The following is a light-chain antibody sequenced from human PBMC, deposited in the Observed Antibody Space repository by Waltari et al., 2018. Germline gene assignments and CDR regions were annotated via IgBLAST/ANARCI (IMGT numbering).Light chain of an antibody. CDR1: QSLVHSDGNTY. CDR2: NVS. V-gene: IGKV2-30*02. J-gene: IGKJ1*01. CDR3: GQGTHWPPT. Sequence: DVVMTQSPLSLPITPGQPASISCRSSQSLVHSDGNTYLSWYQQKPGQPPRLLIYNVSNRDSGVPDRFSGSGAGTDFTLKISRVEAEDVGVYYCGQGTHWPPTFGQGTKVEIK.